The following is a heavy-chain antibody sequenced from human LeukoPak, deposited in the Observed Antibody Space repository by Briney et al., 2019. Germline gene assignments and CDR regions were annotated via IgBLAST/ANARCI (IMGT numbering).Heavy chain of an antibody. CDR3: ATDSSSWYDPDY. J-gene: IGHJ4*02. Sequence: GGSLRLSCAASGFTFSSYWMHWVRQAPGKGLVWVSRINTDGSSTSYADSVKGRFTISRDNAKNTLYLQMNSLRAEDTAVYYCATDSSSWYDPDYWGQGTLVTVSS. D-gene: IGHD6-13*01. V-gene: IGHV3-74*01. CDR1: GFTFSSYW. CDR2: INTDGSST.